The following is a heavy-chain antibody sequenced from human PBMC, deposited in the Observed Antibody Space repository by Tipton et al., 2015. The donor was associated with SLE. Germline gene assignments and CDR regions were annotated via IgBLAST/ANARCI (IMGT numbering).Heavy chain of an antibody. CDR1: GGSISSDVCS. D-gene: IGHD4-17*01. CDR2: IYHSGST. Sequence: TLSLTCAVSGGSISSDVCSWSCIRQPPGKGLEWIGYIYHSGSTYSNPSLKSRVTISVDRSKNQFSLNLSSVSAADTAVYYCARDGLYGDFGFDYWGQGTQGTVPS. J-gene: IGHJ4*02. CDR3: ARDGLYGDFGFDY. V-gene: IGHV4-30-2*01.